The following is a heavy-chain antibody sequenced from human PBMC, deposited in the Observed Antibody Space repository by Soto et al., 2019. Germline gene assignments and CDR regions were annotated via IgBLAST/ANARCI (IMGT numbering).Heavy chain of an antibody. CDR3: ARGGSSPLWFDP. CDR2: INAGNGNT. D-gene: IGHD6-13*01. CDR1: GYTFTNYA. Sequence: QVQLVQSGAEVKKPGASVNVSCKASGYTFTNYAIHWVRQAPGQRLEWMGRINAGNGNTKSSQSFQGRVTLTRDTSASTAYMELSSLRSEDTAVYYCARGGSSPLWFDPWCQGTLVTVSS. J-gene: IGHJ5*02. V-gene: IGHV1-3*01.